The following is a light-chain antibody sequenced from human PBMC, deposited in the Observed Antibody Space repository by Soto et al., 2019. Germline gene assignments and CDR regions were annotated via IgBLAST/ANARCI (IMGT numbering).Light chain of an antibody. V-gene: IGLV2-14*01. CDR2: EVS. CDR1: STDVGAYNF. Sequence: QSVLTQPASVSGSPGQSITISCTGTSTDVGAYNFVSWYQQHPGKAPKLMIYEVSNRPSGVSNRFSGSKSGNTASLTISGLQAEDEADYYCSSYTSSLYVFGTGTKVTVL. CDR3: SSYTSSLYV. J-gene: IGLJ1*01.